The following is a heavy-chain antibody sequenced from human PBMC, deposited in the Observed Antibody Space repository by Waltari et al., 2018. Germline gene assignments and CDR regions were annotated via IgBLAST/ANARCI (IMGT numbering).Heavy chain of an antibody. V-gene: IGHV3-48*03. D-gene: IGHD6-13*01. Sequence: EVQLVESGGDLVQPGGSLSLSCAASGFTFSDYEVNWVRKAPGKGLEWVSYIGRSGDTKYYADSVKGRFTISRDNAKNSLYLQMNSLRAEDTAVYYCARDPAAVFYFYGLDVWGQGTTVTVSS. J-gene: IGHJ6*02. CDR2: IGRSGDTK. CDR1: GFTFSDYE. CDR3: ARDPAAVFYFYGLDV.